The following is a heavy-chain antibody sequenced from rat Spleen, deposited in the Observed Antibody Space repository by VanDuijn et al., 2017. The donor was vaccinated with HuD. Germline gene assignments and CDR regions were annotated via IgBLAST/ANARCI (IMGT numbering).Heavy chain of an antibody. CDR2: IWNTGGT. J-gene: IGHJ2*01. D-gene: IGHD4-3*01. CDR1: GFSPTSYN. CDR3: ARDWSYNSGFDY. V-gene: IGHV2-41*01. Sequence: QVQLKESGPGLVQPSQTLSLTCTVAGFSPTSYNVHWVRQPPGKGLEWMGVIWNTGGTRYNSVFKSRLSISRDTSKSQIFLKMNSLQTEETATYYCARDWSYNSGFDYWGQGVMVTVSS.